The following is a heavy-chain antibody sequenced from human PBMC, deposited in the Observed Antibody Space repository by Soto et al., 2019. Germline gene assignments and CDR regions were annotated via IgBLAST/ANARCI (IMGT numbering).Heavy chain of an antibody. CDR3: AKDSHPDYYDFWSGYYRTPNTFDY. Sequence: GGSLRLSCAASGFTFSSYAMSWVRQAPGKGLEWVSAISGSGGSTYYADSVKGRFTISRDNSKNTLYLQMNSLRAEDTAVYYCAKDSHPDYYDFWSGYYRTPNTFDYWGQGTLVTVSS. CDR1: GFTFSSYA. V-gene: IGHV3-23*01. J-gene: IGHJ4*02. CDR2: ISGSGGST. D-gene: IGHD3-3*01.